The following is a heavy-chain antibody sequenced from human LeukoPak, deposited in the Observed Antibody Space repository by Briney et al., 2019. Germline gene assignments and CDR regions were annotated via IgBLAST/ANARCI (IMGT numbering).Heavy chain of an antibody. Sequence: GGSLRLSCAASGFTFNTYNMNWLRQAPGKGLEWVAVIWYDGGNKRYADSVKGRFTISRDNSKNTLDLQMNSLRADDTAVYYCARDGFISNTWYGFLGFWGQGTLVTVSS. D-gene: IGHD6-13*01. V-gene: IGHV3-33*08. J-gene: IGHJ4*01. CDR2: IWYDGGNK. CDR1: GFTFNTYN. CDR3: ARDGFISNTWYGFLGF.